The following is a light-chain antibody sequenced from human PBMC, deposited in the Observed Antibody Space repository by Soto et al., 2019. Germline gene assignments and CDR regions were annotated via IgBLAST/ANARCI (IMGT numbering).Light chain of an antibody. V-gene: IGKV3-20*01. Sequence: EIVLTQSPGALSLSPGERATLSCGASQSVSSSYLAWYQQKPGQAPRLLIYGASTRATGIPDRFSGSGSGTDFTLTISRLEPEDFAVYYCKKYGSSPRTFGQGTKVDI. CDR3: KKYGSSPRT. J-gene: IGKJ1*01. CDR1: QSVSSSY. CDR2: GAS.